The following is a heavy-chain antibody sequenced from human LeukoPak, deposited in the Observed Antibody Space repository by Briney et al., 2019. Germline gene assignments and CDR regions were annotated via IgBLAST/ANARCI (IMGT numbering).Heavy chain of an antibody. Sequence: ESGPVLVKPTETLTLTCTVSGFSLSNARMGVSWIRQPPGKALEWLAHNVSNDEKSYSTSLKSRLTISKDTSKSQVVLTMTNMDPVDTATYYCARKYYYDSSGYYGVEGDAFDIWGQGTMVTVSS. J-gene: IGHJ3*02. CDR1: GFSLSNARMG. CDR2: NVSNDEK. D-gene: IGHD3-22*01. CDR3: ARKYYYDSSGYYGVEGDAFDI. V-gene: IGHV2-26*01.